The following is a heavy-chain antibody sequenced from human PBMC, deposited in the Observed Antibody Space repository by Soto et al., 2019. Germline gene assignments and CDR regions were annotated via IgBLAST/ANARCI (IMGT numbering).Heavy chain of an antibody. Sequence: SETLSLTCAVSSGSISSSNWWSWVRQPPGKGLEWIGEIYHSGSTNYNPSLKSRVTISVDKSKNQLSLKLSSVTAADTAVYYCARVVSDFGVLKFPFDPWGQGTLVTVSS. D-gene: IGHD3-3*01. CDR3: ARVVSDFGVLKFPFDP. CDR1: SGSISSSNW. CDR2: IYHSGST. J-gene: IGHJ5*02. V-gene: IGHV4-4*02.